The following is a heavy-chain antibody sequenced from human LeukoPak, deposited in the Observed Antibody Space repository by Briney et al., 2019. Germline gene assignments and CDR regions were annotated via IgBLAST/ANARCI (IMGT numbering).Heavy chain of an antibody. CDR1: GFTFSSYA. CDR3: ARADPYCSGGSCSSFAY. V-gene: IGHV3-30-3*01. Sequence: PGGSLRLSCAASGFTFSSYAMHWVRQAPGKGLEWVAVISCDGSNKYYADSVKGRFTISRDNSKNTLYLQMNSLRAEDTAVYYCARADPYCSGGSCSSFAYWGQGTLVTVSS. CDR2: ISCDGSNK. J-gene: IGHJ4*02. D-gene: IGHD2-15*01.